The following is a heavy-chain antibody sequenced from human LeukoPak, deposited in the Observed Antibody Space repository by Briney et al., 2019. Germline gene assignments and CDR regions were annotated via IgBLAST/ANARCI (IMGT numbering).Heavy chain of an antibody. CDR2: IKSKTDGGTT. J-gene: IGHJ4*02. V-gene: IGHV3-15*01. Sequence: PGGSLTLSCAASGFTFSNAWMSWVRQAPGKGLEWVGRIKSKTDGGTTDYAAPVKGRFTISRDDSKNTLYLQMNSLKTADTAVYYCTTALNWNDLDYWGQGTLVTVSS. CDR3: TTALNWNDLDY. CDR1: GFTFSNAW. D-gene: IGHD1-20*01.